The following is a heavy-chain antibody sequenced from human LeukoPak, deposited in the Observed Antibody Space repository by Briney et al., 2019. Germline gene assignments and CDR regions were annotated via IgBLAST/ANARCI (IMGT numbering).Heavy chain of an antibody. V-gene: IGHV3-48*01. CDR2: ISSSSRTSTI. CDR1: GLTLSSYS. Sequence: PGGSLRLSCAASGLTLSSYSMSWVRQAPGKGLEWVSYISSSSRTSTIYYADSVQGRFTISRDNAKNSLYLQMNSLRAEDTAVYYCARGGGVYNYFDYWGQGTLVTVSS. J-gene: IGHJ4*02. CDR3: ARGGGVYNYFDY. D-gene: IGHD1-1*01.